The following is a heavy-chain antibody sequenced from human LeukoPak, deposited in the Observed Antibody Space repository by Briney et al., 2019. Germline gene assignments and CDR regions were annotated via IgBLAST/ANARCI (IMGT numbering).Heavy chain of an antibody. CDR1: GASISTYY. CDR3: ARDYGVGGYYFDS. Sequence: SETLSLTCTVSGASISTYYWSWIRQPLGKGLEWIGYIYDSGSTNYNPSLKSRVTISSDMSKNQFSLKVSSVTAADTAIYYCARDYGVGGYYFDSWGQGTLVTVSS. D-gene: IGHD3-22*01. J-gene: IGHJ4*02. V-gene: IGHV4-59*01. CDR2: IYDSGST.